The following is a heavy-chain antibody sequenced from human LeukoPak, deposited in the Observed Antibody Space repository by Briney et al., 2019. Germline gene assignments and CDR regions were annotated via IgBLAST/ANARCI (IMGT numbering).Heavy chain of an antibody. D-gene: IGHD3-22*01. CDR1: GFTFSSYS. J-gene: IGHJ6*03. Sequence: GGSLRLSCAASGFTFSSYSMNWVRQAPGKGLEWVSSISSSSSYIYYADSVKGRFTISRDNAKNSLYLQTNSLRAEDTAVYYCARADSSGYYLTYYYYYMDVWGKGTTVTVSS. CDR2: ISSSSSYI. CDR3: ARADSSGYYLTYYYYYMDV. V-gene: IGHV3-21*01.